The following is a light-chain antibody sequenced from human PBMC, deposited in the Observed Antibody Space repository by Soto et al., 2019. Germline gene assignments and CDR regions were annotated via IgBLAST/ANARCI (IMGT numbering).Light chain of an antibody. V-gene: IGLV2-14*01. CDR1: SSDVGGYNY. CDR2: DVS. J-gene: IGLJ2*01. Sequence: QSVLTQPASVSGSPGQSITISCTGISSDVGGYNYVSWYQQHPGKAPKLMIYDVSNRPSGISNRFSGSKSGSTASLIISGLQAADEADYYCSSYTSSSTLDVVFGGGTKLTVL. CDR3: SSYTSSSTLDVV.